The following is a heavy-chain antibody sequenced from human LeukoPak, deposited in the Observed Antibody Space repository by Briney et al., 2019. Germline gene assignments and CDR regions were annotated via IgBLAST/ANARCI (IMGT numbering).Heavy chain of an antibody. D-gene: IGHD3-10*01. CDR2: INHSGSV. V-gene: IGHV4-34*01. CDR3: AREGSYSGSGSPPLDY. Sequence: SETLSLTCAVYGGSFSDYYWSWIRQPPGKGLEWIGEINHSGSVNYNPSLKSRVTISVDTSQNQFSLKLRSVTAADAAVYYCAREGSYSGSGSPPLDYWGQGTLVTVSS. CDR1: GGSFSDYY. J-gene: IGHJ4*02.